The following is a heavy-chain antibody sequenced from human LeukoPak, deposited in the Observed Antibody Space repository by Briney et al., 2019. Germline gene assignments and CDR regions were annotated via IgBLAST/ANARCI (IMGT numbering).Heavy chain of an antibody. J-gene: IGHJ4*02. CDR2: IYYSGRT. D-gene: IGHD2-2*02. CDR1: GGSISSGDYY. V-gene: IGHV4-30-4*08. Sequence: SQTLSLTCTVSGGSISSGDYYWSWIRQPPGKGLVSIGNIYYSGRTYDNPALKRRATISVDTSKNQYSLNLSSVTAADTAVYYCARYCSSTSCYTGSFDYWGQGTLVTVSS. CDR3: ARYCSSTSCYTGSFDY.